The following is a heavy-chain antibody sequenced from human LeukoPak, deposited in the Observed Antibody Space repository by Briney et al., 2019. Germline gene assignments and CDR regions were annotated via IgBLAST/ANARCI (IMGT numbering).Heavy chain of an antibody. Sequence: SETLSLTCTVSGGSISSYYWSWIRQPPGKGLEWIGEINHSGSTNYNPSLKSRVTISVDTSKNQFSLKLSSVTAADTAVYYCARGRGDYEFTNWFDPWGQGTLVTVSS. CDR3: ARGRGDYEFTNWFDP. CDR2: INHSGST. J-gene: IGHJ5*02. CDR1: GGSISSYY. V-gene: IGHV4-34*01. D-gene: IGHD4-17*01.